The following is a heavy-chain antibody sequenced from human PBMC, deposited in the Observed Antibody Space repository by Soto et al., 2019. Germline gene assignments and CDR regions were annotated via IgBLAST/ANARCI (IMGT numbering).Heavy chain of an antibody. Sequence: SETLSLTCTVSGGSISSYYWSWIRQPPGKGLEWIGYIYYSGSTNYNPSLKSRVTISVGTSKNQFSLKLSSVTAADTAVYYCARDGNYGMDVWGQGTTVTVSS. J-gene: IGHJ6*02. CDR3: ARDGNYGMDV. CDR1: GGSISSYY. V-gene: IGHV4-59*01. CDR2: IYYSGST. D-gene: IGHD1-26*01.